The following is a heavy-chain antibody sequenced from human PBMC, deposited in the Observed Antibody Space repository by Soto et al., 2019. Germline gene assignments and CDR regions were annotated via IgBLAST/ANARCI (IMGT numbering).Heavy chain of an antibody. J-gene: IGHJ5*02. V-gene: IGHV4-39*01. CDR3: ARHQSHSSSYVDP. CDR1: GGSISSSSYY. CDR2: IYYSGST. D-gene: IGHD6-13*01. Sequence: QLQLQESGPGLVKPSETLSLTCTVSGGSISSSSYYWGWIRQPPGKGLEWIGSIYYSGSTYYNPSLKSRVTISVDTSKTHFSLKLSSVTAADTAVYYCARHQSHSSSYVDPWGQGTLVTVSS.